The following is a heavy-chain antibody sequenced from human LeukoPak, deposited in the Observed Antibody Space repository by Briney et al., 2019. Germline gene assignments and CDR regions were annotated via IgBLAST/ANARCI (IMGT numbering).Heavy chain of an antibody. CDR1: GFPLSSYA. CDR3: ATQSIAAAGMFDP. CDR2: TSSSDPGT. V-gene: IGHV3-23*01. Sequence: GGSLRFSCAASGFPLSSYAMSWVRQGPGKGLEWVAATSSSDPGTYHADSVRGRFTISRDNSKNTLYLQMNRLRVEDAAVYYCATQSIAAAGMFDPWGQGTLVTVSS. J-gene: IGHJ5*02. D-gene: IGHD6-13*01.